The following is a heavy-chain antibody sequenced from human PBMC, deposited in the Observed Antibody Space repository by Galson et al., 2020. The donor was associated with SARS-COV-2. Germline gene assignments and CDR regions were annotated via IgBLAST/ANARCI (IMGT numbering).Heavy chain of an antibody. J-gene: IGHJ6*03. CDR1: RFTFSTYW. V-gene: IGHV3-7*01. D-gene: IGHD3-3*01. Sequence: GGSLRLSCVASRFTFSTYWMSWVRQAPGKGLEWVGNIKEDGSEKYYVDSVKGRFTISRDNAKNSLYLQMDSLRAEDTAVYYCVREEYYDSWKEEDYYHYYMDVWGKGTTVTVSS. CDR3: VREEYYDSWKEEDYYHYYMDV. CDR2: IKEDGSEK.